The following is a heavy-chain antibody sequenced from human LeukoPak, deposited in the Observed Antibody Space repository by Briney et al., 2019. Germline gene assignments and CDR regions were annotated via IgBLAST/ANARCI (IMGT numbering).Heavy chain of an antibody. V-gene: IGHV4-59*01. Sequence: SETLSLTCTVSGGSISSYYWSWIRQPPGKGLEWIGYIYYSGSTNYNPSLKSRVTISVDTSKNQFSLKLSSVTAADTAVYYCASSYYYDSSGSQIFDYWGQGTLVTVSS. CDR3: ASSYYYDSSGSQIFDY. J-gene: IGHJ4*02. CDR2: IYYSGST. CDR1: GGSISSYY. D-gene: IGHD3-22*01.